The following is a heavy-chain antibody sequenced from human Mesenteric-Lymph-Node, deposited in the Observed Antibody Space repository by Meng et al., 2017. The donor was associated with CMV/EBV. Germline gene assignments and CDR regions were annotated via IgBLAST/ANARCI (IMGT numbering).Heavy chain of an antibody. CDR3: ARGRYYNSYGMDV. V-gene: IGHV4-34*01. Sequence: GSLRLSCAVYGGSFSGYYWSWIRQPPGKGLEWIGEINHSGSTNYNPSLKSRVTISVDTSKNQFSLKLSSVTAADTAVYYCARGRYYNSYGMDVWGQGTTVTVSS. CDR1: GGSFSGYY. CDR2: INHSGST. D-gene: IGHD3-10*01. J-gene: IGHJ6*02.